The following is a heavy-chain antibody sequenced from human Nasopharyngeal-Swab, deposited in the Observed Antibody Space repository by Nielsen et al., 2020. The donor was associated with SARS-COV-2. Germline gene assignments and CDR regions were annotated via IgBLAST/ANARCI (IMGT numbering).Heavy chain of an antibody. CDR3: AKDLHWGGDYNY. J-gene: IGHJ4*02. Sequence: GESLKISCAASGFTFSSYAMSWVRQASGKGLEWVSAISGSGGSTYYADSVKGRFTISRDNSKNTLYLQMNSLRAEDTAVYYCAKDLHWGGDYNYWGQGTLVTVSS. D-gene: IGHD4-17*01. CDR1: GFTFSSYA. V-gene: IGHV3-23*01. CDR2: ISGSGGST.